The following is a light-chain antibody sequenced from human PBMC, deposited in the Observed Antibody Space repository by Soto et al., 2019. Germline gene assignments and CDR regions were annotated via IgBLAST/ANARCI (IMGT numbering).Light chain of an antibody. CDR2: EGS. Sequence: QSVLTQPASVSGSPGQSITISCTGTSSDVGSYNLVSWYQQHPGKAPKLMIYEGSKRPSGVSNRFSGSKSGNTASLTISGLQAEDESDYYCCSYAGSSFYVFGSWTKVTVL. CDR1: SSDVGSYNL. CDR3: CSYAGSSFYV. V-gene: IGLV2-23*01. J-gene: IGLJ1*01.